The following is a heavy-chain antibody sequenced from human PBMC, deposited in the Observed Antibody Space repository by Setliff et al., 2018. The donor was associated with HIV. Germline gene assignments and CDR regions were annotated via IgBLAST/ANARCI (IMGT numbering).Heavy chain of an antibody. Sequence: SETLSLTCTVSGGSFRSSRYYWGWIRQPPGKGLEWIGNIHYGGFFWYSPSLKSRVTISLDTSKNQFSLSLSSVTASDTALYYCARSQETSVAATEIWGQGTMVTVSS. CDR2: IHYGGFF. CDR1: GGSFRSSRYY. CDR3: ARSQETSVAATEI. J-gene: IGHJ3*02. V-gene: IGHV4-39*01.